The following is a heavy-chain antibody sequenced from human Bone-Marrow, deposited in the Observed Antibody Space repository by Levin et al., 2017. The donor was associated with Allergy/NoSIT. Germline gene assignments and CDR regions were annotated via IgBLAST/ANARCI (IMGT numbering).Heavy chain of an antibody. CDR3: ARNPWSSYYFDY. J-gene: IGHJ4*02. V-gene: IGHV1-69*06. D-gene: IGHD6-6*01. CDR2: IIPIFGTA. CDR1: GGTFSSYA. Sequence: ASVKVSCKASGGTFSSYAISWVRQAPGQGLEWMGGIIPIFGTANYAQKFQGRVTITADKSTSTAYMELSSLRSEDTAVYYCARNPWSSYYFDYWGQGTLVTVSS.